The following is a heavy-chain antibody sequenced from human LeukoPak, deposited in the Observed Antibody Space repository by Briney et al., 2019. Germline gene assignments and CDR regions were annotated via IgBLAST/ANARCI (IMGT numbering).Heavy chain of an antibody. V-gene: IGHV3-66*01. J-gene: IGHJ4*02. CDR2: IYSGGRT. D-gene: IGHD3-22*01. Sequence: PGGSLRLSCAASGFTVSSNYMSWVRQAPGTGLEWVSVIYSGGRTYYADSVKGRFSISRDNSKNTLYLQMNSLRAEDTAVYYCARESNSGYYLSYWGQGTLGTVSS. CDR1: GFTVSSNY. CDR3: ARESNSGYYLSY.